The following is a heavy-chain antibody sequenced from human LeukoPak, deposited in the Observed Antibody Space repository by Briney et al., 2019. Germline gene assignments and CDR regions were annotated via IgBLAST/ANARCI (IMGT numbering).Heavy chain of an antibody. D-gene: IGHD1-26*01. CDR1: GGSISSYH. V-gene: IGHV4-4*07. Sequence: SETRSLTCTVFGGSISSYHWSWIRQPAGKGLEWIGRLYTSGGTNYNPSLKSRVSTSVDTSKSQFSLELNSVTAADTAVYYCARSGSYANDAFHIWGQGTMVTVSS. J-gene: IGHJ3*02. CDR2: LYTSGGT. CDR3: ARSGSYANDAFHI.